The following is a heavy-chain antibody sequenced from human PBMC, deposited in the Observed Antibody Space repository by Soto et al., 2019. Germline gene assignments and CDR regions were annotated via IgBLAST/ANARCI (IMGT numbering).Heavy chain of an antibody. J-gene: IGHJ5*02. Sequence: SETLSLTCTVSGGSISSYYWSWIRQPPGKGLEWIGYIYYSGSTNYNPSLKSRVTISVDTSKNQFSLKLSSVTAADTAVYYCARHGALSIAARKGGWFDPWGQGTLVTVSS. D-gene: IGHD6-6*01. CDR3: ARHGALSIAARKGGWFDP. CDR2: IYYSGST. CDR1: GGSISSYY. V-gene: IGHV4-59*08.